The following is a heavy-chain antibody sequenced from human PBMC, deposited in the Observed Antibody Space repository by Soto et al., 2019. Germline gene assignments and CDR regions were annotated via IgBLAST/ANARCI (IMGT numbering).Heavy chain of an antibody. Sequence: SGPTLVNPTQTLTLTCTFSGFSLSTSGVGVGWIRQPPGKALEWLALIYWDDDKRYSPSLKSRLTITKDTSKNQVVLTMTNMDPVDTATYYCAHSPSPKTNYYYYGMDVWGQGTTVTVSS. D-gene: IGHD2-2*01. V-gene: IGHV2-5*02. CDR2: IYWDDDK. CDR1: GFSLSTSGVG. CDR3: AHSPSPKTNYYYYGMDV. J-gene: IGHJ6*02.